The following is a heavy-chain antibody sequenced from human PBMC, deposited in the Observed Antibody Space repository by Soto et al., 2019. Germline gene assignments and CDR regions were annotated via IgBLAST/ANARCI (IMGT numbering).Heavy chain of an antibody. CDR1: GFTFTSSA. D-gene: IGHD3-22*01. CDR2: IVVGSGKT. V-gene: IGHV1-58*01. Sequence: QMQLVQSGPEVKKPGTAVKVSCKASGFTFTSSAVQWVRQVRGQRLEWIGWIVVGSGKTDYGEKFQERVTITRDMXTSTAYMELSSLRSEDTAVYFCSADYYDSSGPLDHWGQGTLVTVSS. J-gene: IGHJ4*02. CDR3: SADYYDSSGPLDH.